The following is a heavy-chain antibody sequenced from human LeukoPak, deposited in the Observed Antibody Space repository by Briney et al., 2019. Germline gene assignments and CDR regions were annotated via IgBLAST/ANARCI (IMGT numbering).Heavy chain of an antibody. V-gene: IGHV3-30-3*01. CDR2: ISYDGSNK. J-gene: IGHJ6*02. Sequence: GRSLKLSCAASGFTFSSYAMHWVRQAPGKGLEWVAVISYDGSNKYYADSVKGRFTISRDNSKNTLYLQMNSLRAEDTAVYYCASGSSGWFYYYYGMDVWGQGTTVTVSS. CDR3: ASGSSGWFYYYYGMDV. D-gene: IGHD6-19*01. CDR1: GFTFSSYA.